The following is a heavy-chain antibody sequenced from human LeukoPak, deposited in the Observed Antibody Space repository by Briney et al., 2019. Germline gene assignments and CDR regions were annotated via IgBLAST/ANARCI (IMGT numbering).Heavy chain of an antibody. J-gene: IGHJ6*02. CDR2: IYYSGST. D-gene: IGHD2-2*02. Sequence: SETLSLTCTVSGGSISSSSYYWGWIRQPPGKGLEWIGSIYYSGSTYYNPSLKSRVTISVDTSKNQFSLKLSSVTAADTAVYYCARSYPSYGMDVWGQGTTVTVSS. V-gene: IGHV4-39*07. CDR1: GGSISSSSYY. CDR3: ARSYPSYGMDV.